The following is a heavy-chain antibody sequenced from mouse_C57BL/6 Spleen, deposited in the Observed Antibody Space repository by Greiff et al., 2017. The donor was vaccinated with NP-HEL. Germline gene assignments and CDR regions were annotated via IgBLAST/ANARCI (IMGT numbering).Heavy chain of an antibody. D-gene: IGHD1-1*01. V-gene: IGHV1-53*01. CDR2: INPSNGGT. J-gene: IGHJ3*01. Sequence: QVQLQQPGTELVKPGASVKLSCKASGYTFTSYWMHWVKQRPGQGLEWIGNINPSNGGTNFNEKFKSKATLTVDKSSSTAYMQLSSLTSEDSAVYDCARGGDGIAWFAYWGQGTLVTVSA. CDR3: ARGGDGIAWFAY. CDR1: GYTFTSYW.